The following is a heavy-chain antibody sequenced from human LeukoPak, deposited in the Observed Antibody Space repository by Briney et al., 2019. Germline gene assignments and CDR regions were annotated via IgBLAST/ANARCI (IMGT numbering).Heavy chain of an antibody. Sequence: PSETLSLTCTVSGGSISSYYWSWIRQPPGKGLEWIGYIYYSGSTNYNPSLKSRVTISVDTSKNQFSLKLSSVTAADTAVYYCARLGHGWLHFDAFDIWGQGTMVTVSS. D-gene: IGHD5-24*01. CDR1: GGSISSYY. CDR3: ARLGHGWLHFDAFDI. J-gene: IGHJ3*02. V-gene: IGHV4-59*01. CDR2: IYYSGST.